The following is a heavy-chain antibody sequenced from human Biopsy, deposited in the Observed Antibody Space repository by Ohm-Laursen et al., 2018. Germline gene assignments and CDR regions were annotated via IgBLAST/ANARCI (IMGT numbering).Heavy chain of an antibody. CDR1: GFSLSSGMC. D-gene: IGHD2/OR15-2a*01. J-gene: IGHJ6*02. CDR3: ARFLEYSDSADFYYGMDV. CDR2: LVWGEDE. V-gene: IGHV2-70*01. Sequence: TQTLTLTCTFSGFSLSSGMCVTWIRQPPGKALEWLAHLVWGEDEHYSTSLKTRLTISKDTSKNQVVLTMTNMDPVDTATYYCARFLEYSDSADFYYGMDVWGQGTTVTVSS.